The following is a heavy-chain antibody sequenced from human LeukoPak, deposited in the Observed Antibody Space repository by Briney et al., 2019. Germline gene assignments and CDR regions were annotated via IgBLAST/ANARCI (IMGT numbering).Heavy chain of an antibody. J-gene: IGHJ4*02. V-gene: IGHV3-30*03. Sequence: GGSLRLSCAASGFSFSGYAMHWIRQAPGKGLEWVALISFNGNYEDYTQSVKGRFTISRDNSKNMLFLQMNSLRPEDTAVYYCSSAASGQPDYWGQGTLVIVSS. CDR2: ISFNGNYE. CDR1: GFSFSGYA. CDR3: SSAASGQPDY. D-gene: IGHD6-13*01.